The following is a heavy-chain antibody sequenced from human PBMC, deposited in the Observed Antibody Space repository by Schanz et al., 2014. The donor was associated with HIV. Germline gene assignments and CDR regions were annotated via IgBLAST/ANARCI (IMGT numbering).Heavy chain of an antibody. J-gene: IGHJ4*02. CDR3: ARDPEGIAAAGSDY. V-gene: IGHV1-18*01. CDR1: GGTFSRYA. CDR2: ISAYNGNT. D-gene: IGHD6-13*01. Sequence: QVQLVQSGAEVKKPGSSVKVSCNASGGTFSRYAISWVRQAPGQGLEWMGWISAYNGNTNYAPKFQGRVTMTRDTSTTTVYMELRSLRSDDRAVYYCARDPEGIAAAGSDYWGQGTLVTVSS.